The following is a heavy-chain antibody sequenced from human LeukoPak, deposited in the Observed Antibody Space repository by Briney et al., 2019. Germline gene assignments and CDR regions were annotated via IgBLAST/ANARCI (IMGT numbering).Heavy chain of an antibody. CDR3: ARDRTAYGDSDFDAFDI. CDR2: IRYDGSNK. D-gene: IGHD4-17*01. CDR1: GFTFSSYG. Sequence: GGSLRLSCAASGFTFSSYGMHWVRQAPGKGLEWVAFIRYDGSNKRYADSVKGRFTISRDNSKNTLYLQMNSLRAEDTAVYYCARDRTAYGDSDFDAFDIWGQGTMVPVSS. J-gene: IGHJ3*02. V-gene: IGHV3-30*02.